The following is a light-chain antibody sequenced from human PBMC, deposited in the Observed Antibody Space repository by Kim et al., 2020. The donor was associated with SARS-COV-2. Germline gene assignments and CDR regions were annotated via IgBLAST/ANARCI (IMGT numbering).Light chain of an antibody. CDR2: GAS. CDR1: QGISHS. CDR3: QKYDSAPWT. V-gene: IGKV1-27*01. J-gene: IGKJ1*01. Sequence: DIQMAQSPSSLSASVGDRVTITCRASQGISHSLAWYRQKPGKVPMLLIYGASTLQSGVPSRFSGSGSGTDFTLTISSLQPEDAATYYCQKYDSAPWTFGQGTQVDIK.